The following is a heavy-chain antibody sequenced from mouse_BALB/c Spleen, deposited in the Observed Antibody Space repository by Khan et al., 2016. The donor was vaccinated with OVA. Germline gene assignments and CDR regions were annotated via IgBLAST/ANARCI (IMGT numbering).Heavy chain of an antibody. J-gene: IGHJ1*01. CDR2: INAYTGEP. D-gene: IGHD2-3*01. CDR1: GYTFTNYG. CDR3: ARIYSCGYCDV. V-gene: IGHV9-1*02. Sequence: QIQLVQSGPELKKPAETVKISCKASGYTFTNYGMNWVQQAPGKGLKWMGWINAYTGEPTYADDFKGRFVFYLETYARTSYLLISKLKNEAMTTSFCARIYSCGYCDVWGEGTTVTVSS.